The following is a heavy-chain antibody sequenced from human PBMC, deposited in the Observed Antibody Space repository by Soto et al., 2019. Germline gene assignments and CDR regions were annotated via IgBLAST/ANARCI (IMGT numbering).Heavy chain of an antibody. CDR3: ARDQEEMATIHYFDY. CDR1: GFTFSSYA. J-gene: IGHJ4*02. V-gene: IGHV3-30-3*01. Sequence: QVQLVESGGGVVQPGRSLRLSCAASGFTFSSYAMHWVRQAPGKGLEWVAVISYDGSNKYYADSVKGRFTISRDNSKNTLYLQMNGLRAEDTAVYYCARDQEEMATIHYFDYWGQGTLVTVSS. D-gene: IGHD5-12*01. CDR2: ISYDGSNK.